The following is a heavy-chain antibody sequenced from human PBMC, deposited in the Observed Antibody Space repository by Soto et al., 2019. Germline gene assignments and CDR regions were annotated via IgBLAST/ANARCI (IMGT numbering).Heavy chain of an antibody. CDR1: GDSINTDDW. V-gene: IGHV4-4*02. D-gene: IGHD1-20*01. CDR2: IYHGGNI. J-gene: IGHJ4*02. Sequence: SETLSLTCAVSGDSINTDDWWNWVRQPPGKGLEWIGEIYHGGNINYNPSLKSRVTISLDKSKNQLSLNLNYVTAADTAIYFCARDHQYNDNWGFDYWGQGAMVT. CDR3: ARDHQYNDNWGFDY.